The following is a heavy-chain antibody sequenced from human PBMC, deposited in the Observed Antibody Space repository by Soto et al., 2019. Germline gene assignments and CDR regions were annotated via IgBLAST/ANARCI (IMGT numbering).Heavy chain of an antibody. V-gene: IGHV3-23*01. CDR3: AKDSLPAAIANWFDP. Sequence: GGSLRLSCAASGFTFSSYAMSWVRQAPGKGLEWVSAISGSGGSTYYADSVKGRFTISRDNSKNTLYPQMNSLRAEDTAVYYCAKDSLPAAIANWFDPWGQGTLVTVSS. CDR2: ISGSGGST. D-gene: IGHD2-2*02. J-gene: IGHJ5*02. CDR1: GFTFSSYA.